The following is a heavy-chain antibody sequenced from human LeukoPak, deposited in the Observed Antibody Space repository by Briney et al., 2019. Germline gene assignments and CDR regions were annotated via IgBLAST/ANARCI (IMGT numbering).Heavy chain of an antibody. V-gene: IGHV1-18*01. CDR1: GYTLTELS. CDR2: ISAYNGNT. CDR3: ARGYYYYYMDV. Sequence: ASVKVSCKVSGYTLTELSMHWVRQAPGHGLKWMGWISAYNGNTNYTQKLQGRVTMTTDTSTSTAYMELRSLRADDTAVYYCARGYYYYYMDVWGKGTTVTVSS. J-gene: IGHJ6*03.